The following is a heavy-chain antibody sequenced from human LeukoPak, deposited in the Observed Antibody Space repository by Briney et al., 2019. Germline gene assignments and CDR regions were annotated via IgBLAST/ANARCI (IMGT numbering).Heavy chain of an antibody. Sequence: SGGSLRLSCAASGFTFSSYGMHWVRQAPGKGLEWVAFIRYDGSNKYYADSVKGRFTISRDNSKNTLYLQMNSLRAEDTAVYYCAKFSEHCSGGSCFDAFDIWGEATIVTASS. CDR3: AKFSEHCSGGSCFDAFDI. CDR1: GFTFSSYG. J-gene: IGHJ3*02. D-gene: IGHD2-15*01. CDR2: IRYDGSNK. V-gene: IGHV3-30*02.